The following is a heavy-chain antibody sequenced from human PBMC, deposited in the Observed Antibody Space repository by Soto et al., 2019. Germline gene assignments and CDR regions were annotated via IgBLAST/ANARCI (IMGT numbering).Heavy chain of an antibody. CDR3: ASTYCTNGVCPIYYYMDV. D-gene: IGHD2-8*01. CDR2: IYYSGST. CDR1: GGSISSSSYY. Sequence: PSETLSLTCTVSGGSISSSSYYWGWIRQPPGKGLEWIGSIYYSGSTYYNPSLKSRVTISVDTSKNQFSLKLSSVTAADTAVYYCASTYCTNGVCPIYYYMDVWGKGTTVTVSS. J-gene: IGHJ6*03. V-gene: IGHV4-39*01.